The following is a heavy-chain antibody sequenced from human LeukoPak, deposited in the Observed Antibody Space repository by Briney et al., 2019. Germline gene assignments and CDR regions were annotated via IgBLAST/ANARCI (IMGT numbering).Heavy chain of an antibody. Sequence: GESLKISCKGSGYSFTSYWIGWVRQMPGKGLEWMGIIYPGDSDTRYSPSFQGQVTISADKSISTAYLQWSSLKASDTAMYYCARPGQDYDSSGYYSRDDAFDIWGQGTMVTVSS. V-gene: IGHV5-51*01. CDR3: ARPGQDYDSSGYYSRDDAFDI. CDR2: IYPGDSDT. J-gene: IGHJ3*02. CDR1: GYSFTSYW. D-gene: IGHD3-22*01.